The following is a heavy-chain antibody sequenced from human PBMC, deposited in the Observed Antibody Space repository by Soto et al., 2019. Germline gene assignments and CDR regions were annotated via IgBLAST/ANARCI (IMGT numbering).Heavy chain of an antibody. Sequence: QVQLVQSGAEVKKPGASVKVSCKASGYTFISYDLNWVRQATGQGLEWMGSMNPDSGNTGYAQKFHGRVTMTRNTSISTAYMELSSLRSEDTAVYYCASRGQWLDLGYYGMDVWGQGTTVTVSS. CDR3: ASRGQWLDLGYYGMDV. V-gene: IGHV1-8*01. D-gene: IGHD6-19*01. CDR2: MNPDSGNT. J-gene: IGHJ6*02. CDR1: GYTFISYD.